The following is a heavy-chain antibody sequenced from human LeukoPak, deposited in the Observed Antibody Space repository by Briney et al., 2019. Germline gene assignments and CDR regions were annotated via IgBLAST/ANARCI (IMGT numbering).Heavy chain of an antibody. D-gene: IGHD2-2*03. CDR2: FDPEDGET. Sequence: ASVKVSCKVSGYTLTELSMHWVRQAPGKGLEWMGGFDPEDGETIYAQKFQGRVTMTEDTSTDTAYKELSSLRSEDTAVYYCVTEARGYCSSTSCYRWFDPWGQGTLVTVSS. CDR3: VTEARGYCSSTSCYRWFDP. CDR1: GYTLTELS. V-gene: IGHV1-24*01. J-gene: IGHJ5*02.